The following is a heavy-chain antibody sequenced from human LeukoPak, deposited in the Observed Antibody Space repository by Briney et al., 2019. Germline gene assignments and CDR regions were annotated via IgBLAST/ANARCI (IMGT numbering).Heavy chain of an antibody. D-gene: IGHD2-15*01. Sequence: LSXXASGFTFDDXAMHXDRQXPGXXLEWVSGISWNSGSVGYADSVKGRFTISRDNPKNSLYLQMNSLRAEDTALYYCATSGGREDYWGQGTLVTVSS. CDR1: GFTFDDXA. V-gene: IGHV3-9*01. J-gene: IGHJ4*02. CDR3: ATSGGREDY. CDR2: ISWNSGSV.